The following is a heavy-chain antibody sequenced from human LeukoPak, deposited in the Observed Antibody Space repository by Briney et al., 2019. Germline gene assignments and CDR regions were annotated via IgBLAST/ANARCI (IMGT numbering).Heavy chain of an antibody. V-gene: IGHV5-10-1*01. CDR2: IDPSDSYT. D-gene: IGHD3-16*02. J-gene: IGHJ5*02. Sequence: GASLQISCKGSGYSFTSYWITWVRQMPGKGLEWMGRIDPSDSYTIYSPSFQGHVTISADKSISTAYLQWSSLKASDTAIYYCTRTPRSSNWFDPWGQGTLVTVSS. CDR3: TRTPRSSNWFDP. CDR1: GYSFTSYW.